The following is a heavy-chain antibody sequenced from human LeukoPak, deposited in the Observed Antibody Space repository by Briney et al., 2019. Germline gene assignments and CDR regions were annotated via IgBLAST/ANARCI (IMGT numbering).Heavy chain of an antibody. CDR2: IYYSGST. CDR1: GGSFSGYY. D-gene: IGHD4-17*01. J-gene: IGHJ2*01. Sequence: PSETLSLTCAVYGGSFSGYYWSWIRRPPGKGLEWIGYIYYSGSTYYNPSLKSRVTISVDTSKNQFSLKLSSVTAADTAVYYCARSEADYGDYEDRYFDLWGRGTLVTVSS. V-gene: IGHV4-34*09. CDR3: ARSEADYGDYEDRYFDL.